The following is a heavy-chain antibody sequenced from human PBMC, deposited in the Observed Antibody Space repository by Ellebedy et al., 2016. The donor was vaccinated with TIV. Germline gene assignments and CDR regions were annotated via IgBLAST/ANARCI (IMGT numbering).Heavy chain of an antibody. V-gene: IGHV4-59*01. J-gene: IGHJ6*02. CDR1: GGSLSSFY. CDR3: ARMLVATSNYGMDV. D-gene: IGHD5-12*01. CDR2: ISHSGST. Sequence: SETLSLTCTVSGGSLSSFYWSWIRQPPGKGLEWIGYISHSGSTHYNPSLKSRVTTTVDTSKNQFSLRLSSVTAADTAVYYCARMLVATSNYGMDVWGQGTTVTVSS.